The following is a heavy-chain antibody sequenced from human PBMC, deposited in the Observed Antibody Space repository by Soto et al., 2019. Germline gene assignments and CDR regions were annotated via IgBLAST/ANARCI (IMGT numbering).Heavy chain of an antibody. Sequence: PGGSLRLSCAASGFTFSDYAMHWVRQAPGKGLEWVAIISFDGSNEHYADSVQGRFTISRDNSENTLYLQMNSLRADDTAVYYCARRAATVIFYSRMEVWGQGSTVTVSS. CDR3: ARRAATVIFYSRMEV. V-gene: IGHV3-30-3*01. J-gene: IGHJ6*02. CDR1: GFTFSDYA. D-gene: IGHD4-17*01. CDR2: ISFDGSNE.